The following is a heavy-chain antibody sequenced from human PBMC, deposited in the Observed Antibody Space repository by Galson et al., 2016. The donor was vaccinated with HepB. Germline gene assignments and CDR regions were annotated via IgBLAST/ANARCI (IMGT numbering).Heavy chain of an antibody. D-gene: IGHD6-13*01. V-gene: IGHV4-61*01. Sequence: SATLSPTCTVSGGSVSSHRSYWSWLRQPPGKGLEWIGYIYYSGSTHSHPSPKSQVAVSVDTSKNQCSLKLSSVTAADTAVYYCSRDRIAAPGYDGMDVWGQGTTVTVSS. CDR3: SRDRIAAPGYDGMDV. J-gene: IGHJ6*02. CDR1: GGSVSSHRSY. CDR2: IYYSGST.